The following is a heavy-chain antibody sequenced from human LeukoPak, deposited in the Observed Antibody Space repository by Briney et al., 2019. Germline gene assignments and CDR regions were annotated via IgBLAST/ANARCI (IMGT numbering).Heavy chain of an antibody. CDR2: ITYDGYYK. V-gene: IGHV3-30*03. D-gene: IGHD4-23*01. Sequence: GGSLRLSCAASGFTFTNYGMHWVRQAPGKGLEWVALITYDGYYKYYSDSVKGRFTISSDTSKNTLYLQMNSLRAEDTAVYYCARDLSPVVGASPMGYWGQGTLVTVSS. CDR3: ARDLSPVVGASPMGY. J-gene: IGHJ4*02. CDR1: GFTFTNYG.